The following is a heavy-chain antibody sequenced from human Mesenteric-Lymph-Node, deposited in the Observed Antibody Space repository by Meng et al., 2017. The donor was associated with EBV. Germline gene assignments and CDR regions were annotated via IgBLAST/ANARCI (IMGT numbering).Heavy chain of an antibody. CDR2: ISYDGTRK. D-gene: IGHD3-10*01. CDR1: GFTFTGYG. Sequence: QVQLGGSGGGVVQPGRSLRLSCAASGFTFTGYGMNWVRQAPGKGLEWVAVISYDGTRKYYTDSVKGRFTISRDNSKNTLYLQMNSLRADDTAVYYCAKDISGTGDYWGQGTLVTVSS. J-gene: IGHJ4*02. CDR3: AKDISGTGDY. V-gene: IGHV3-30*18.